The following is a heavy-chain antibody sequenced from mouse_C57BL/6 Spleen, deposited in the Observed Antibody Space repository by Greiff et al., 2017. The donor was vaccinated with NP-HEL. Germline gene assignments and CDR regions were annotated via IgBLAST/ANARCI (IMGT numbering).Heavy chain of an antibody. CDR3: ARDACGSSYDWYFDV. CDR2: ISDGGSYT. Sequence: DVQLVESGGGLVKPGGSLKLSCAASGFTFSSYAMSWVRQTPGKRLEWVATISDGGSYTYYLDNVKGRFTISRDNAKNNLYLQMSHLKSEDTAMYYCARDACGSSYDWYFDVWGTGTTVTVSS. CDR1: GFTFSSYA. V-gene: IGHV5-4*01. J-gene: IGHJ1*03. D-gene: IGHD1-1*01.